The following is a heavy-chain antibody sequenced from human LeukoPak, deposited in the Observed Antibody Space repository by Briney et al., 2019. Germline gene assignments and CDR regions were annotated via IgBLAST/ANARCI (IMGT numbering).Heavy chain of an antibody. Sequence: PGRSLRLSCAASGFTFSSYGMHWVRQASGKGLEWVAVIWYDGSNKYYADSVKGRFTISRDNSKNTLYLQMNSLRAEDTAVYYCAKDMYYYDSSTTPGYWGQGTLVTVSS. CDR2: IWYDGSNK. CDR1: GFTFSSYG. J-gene: IGHJ4*02. CDR3: AKDMYYYDSSTTPGY. V-gene: IGHV3-33*06. D-gene: IGHD3-22*01.